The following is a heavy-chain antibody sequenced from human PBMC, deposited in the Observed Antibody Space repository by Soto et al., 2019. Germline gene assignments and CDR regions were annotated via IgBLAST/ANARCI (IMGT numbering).Heavy chain of an antibody. CDR2: ITSDTKTI. J-gene: IGHJ4*02. CDR3: ARSVEGHFDY. Sequence: EVQLVESGGNLVQPGGSLRLSCAASGFRFSIYSMNWVRQAPGKGLEWSAYITSDTKTIKYADSVKGRFTISRDNDNNSVYLQMNSLRDEDTAVYYCARSVEGHFDYWGQGTVDTVSA. D-gene: IGHD6-19*01. CDR1: GFRFSIYS. V-gene: IGHV3-48*02.